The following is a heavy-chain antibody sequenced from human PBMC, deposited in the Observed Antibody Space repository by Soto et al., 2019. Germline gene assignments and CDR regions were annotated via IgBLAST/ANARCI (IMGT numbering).Heavy chain of an antibody. V-gene: IGHV3-21*01. CDR3: ARSYQVLRYFDWLLPNFDY. J-gene: IGHJ4*02. D-gene: IGHD3-9*01. CDR1: GFTFSSYS. CDR2: ISSSSSYI. Sequence: GGSLRLSCAASGFTFSSYSMNWVRQAPGKGLEWVSSISSSSSYIYYADSVKGRFTISRDNAKNSLYLQMNSLRAEDTAVYYCARSYQVLRYFDWLLPNFDYWGQGTLVTVSP.